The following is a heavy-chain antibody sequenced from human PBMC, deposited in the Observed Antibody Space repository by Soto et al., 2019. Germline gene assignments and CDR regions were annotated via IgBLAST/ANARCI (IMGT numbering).Heavy chain of an antibody. V-gene: IGHV3-33*01. CDR1: GFNFRGYG. D-gene: IGHD1-26*01. Sequence: QVQLVESEGGVVQPGRSLRLSCAASGFNFRGYGMHWVRQAPGKGLEWVAITRHDGSNTYYADSVRGRFTISRDNSKNTLYLQMNSLRVEDTAVYYCARDGVGTTTYFGYFDYWGQGTPITVSS. CDR3: ARDGVGTTTYFGYFDY. J-gene: IGHJ4*02. CDR2: TRHDGSNT.